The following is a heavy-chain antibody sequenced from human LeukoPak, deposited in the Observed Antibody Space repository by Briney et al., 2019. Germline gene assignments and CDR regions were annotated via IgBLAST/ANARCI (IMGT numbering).Heavy chain of an antibody. D-gene: IGHD3-10*01. CDR2: ISAYNGNT. J-gene: IGHJ4*02. CDR1: GYTFTSYG. Sequence: ASVKVSCKASGYTFTSYGISWVRQAPGQGLEWMGWISAYNGNTNYAQNLQGRVTMTTDTSTSTAYMELRSLRSDDTAVYYCVRAQYYYGSGSYSPLGYWGQGTLVTVSS. V-gene: IGHV1-18*01. CDR3: VRAQYYYGSGSYSPLGY.